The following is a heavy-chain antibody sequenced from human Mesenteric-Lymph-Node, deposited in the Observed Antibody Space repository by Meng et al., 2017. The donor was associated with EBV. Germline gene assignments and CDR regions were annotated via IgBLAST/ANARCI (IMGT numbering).Heavy chain of an antibody. Sequence: PLQRAGPGLAKPSETLSLTCAVSGGSISSYNWWSWVRQPPGKGLEWIGEIYHSGSTNNNPSLRSRVTISVDKSKNQFSLRLSSVTAADTAVYYCAKVDGSGRSNWFDPWGQGTLVTVSS. D-gene: IGHD3-10*01. J-gene: IGHJ5*02. CDR3: AKVDGSGRSNWFDP. CDR1: GGSISSYNW. V-gene: IGHV4-4*02. CDR2: IYHSGST.